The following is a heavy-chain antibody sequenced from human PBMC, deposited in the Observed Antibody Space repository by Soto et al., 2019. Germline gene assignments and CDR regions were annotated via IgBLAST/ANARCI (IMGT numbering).Heavy chain of an antibody. CDR2: ISYDGSNK. CDR3: ARSPYSVSYLAYLDY. Sequence: QVQLVESGGGVVQPGRSLRLSCAASGFTFSSYGMHWVRQAPGKGLEWVAVISYDGSNKHYADSVKGRFTISRDNPKNPLYLQMNSLRAEVTAVYYCARSPYSVSYLAYLDYWGQGTLVTVTS. CDR1: GFTFSSYG. D-gene: IGHD1-26*01. J-gene: IGHJ4*02. V-gene: IGHV3-30*03.